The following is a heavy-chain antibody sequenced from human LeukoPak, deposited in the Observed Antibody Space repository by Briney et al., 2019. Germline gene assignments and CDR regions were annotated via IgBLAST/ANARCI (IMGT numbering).Heavy chain of an antibody. CDR3: ARGRYYYDSSGSIGWFDP. D-gene: IGHD3-22*01. V-gene: IGHV3-48*04. CDR1: GFTFSSYG. CDR2: ISSSSSTI. Sequence: GGSLRLSCAASGFTFSSYGMTWVRQAPGKGLEWVSYISSSSSTIYYADSVKGRFTISRDNAKNSLYLQMNSLRAEDTAVYYCARGRYYYDSSGSIGWFDPWGQGTLVTVSS. J-gene: IGHJ5*02.